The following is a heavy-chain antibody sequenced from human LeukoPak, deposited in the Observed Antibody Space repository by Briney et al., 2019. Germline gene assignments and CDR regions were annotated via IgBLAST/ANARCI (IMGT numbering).Heavy chain of an antibody. J-gene: IGHJ4*02. CDR3: ARGIRGIAAPFDY. CDR2: IKQDGSEK. D-gene: IGHD6-13*01. CDR1: GFTFSSYW. V-gene: IGHV3-7*01. Sequence: GGSLRLSCAASGFTFSSYWMSWVRQAPGKGLEWVANIKQDGSEKYYVDSVKGRFTISRDNAKNSLYLQMNSLRAEDTAVYYCARGIRGIAAPFDYWGQGTLVTVSS.